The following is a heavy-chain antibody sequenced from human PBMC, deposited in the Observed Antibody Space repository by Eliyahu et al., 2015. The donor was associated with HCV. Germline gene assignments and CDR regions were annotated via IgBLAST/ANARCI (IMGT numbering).Heavy chain of an antibody. J-gene: IGHJ4*02. CDR1: GGSISXGDYF. Sequence: QVQLQESGPGLVKPSQTLSLTCTVSGGSISXGDYFWSWMRQPPGKGLEWIGDIYYSGRTYYNPSLKSRVTISEDTFKNQFSLKLSSVTAADTAVYYCATGIAAVGIQKIDYWGQGTLVTVSS. V-gene: IGHV4-30-4*01. D-gene: IGHD6-13*01. CDR3: ATGIAAVGIQKIDY. CDR2: IYYSGRT.